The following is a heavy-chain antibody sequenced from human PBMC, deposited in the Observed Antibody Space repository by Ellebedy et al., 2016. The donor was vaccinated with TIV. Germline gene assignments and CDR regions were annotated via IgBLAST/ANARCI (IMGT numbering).Heavy chain of an antibody. CDR3: ARDSRYNWNDWDYYHMDV. Sequence: ASVKVSCKASGYTFTAYPMNWVRQAPGQGLEWLGWINMNTGNPTYAQGFTGRFDFSLDTSVSTAYLQISNLKAEDTAVYHCARDSRYNWNDWDYYHMDVWGKGTTVIVSS. J-gene: IGHJ6*03. CDR2: INMNTGNP. CDR1: GYTFTAYP. D-gene: IGHD1-1*01. V-gene: IGHV7-4-1*02.